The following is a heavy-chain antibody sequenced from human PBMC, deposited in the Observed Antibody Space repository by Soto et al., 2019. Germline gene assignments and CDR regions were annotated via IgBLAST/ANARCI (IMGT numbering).Heavy chain of an antibody. V-gene: IGHV1-18*01. D-gene: IGHD3-10*01. CDR3: ARDSAVREYYYGSGSSYYGMDV. CDR1: GYTFTSYG. CDR2: ISAYNGNT. J-gene: IGHJ6*02. Sequence: QVQLVQSGAEVKKPGASVKVSCKASGYTFTSYGISWVRQAPGQGLEWMGWISAYNGNTNYAQKLQGRVTMTTDTSTSTAYMELRSLRSDDTAVYYCARDSAVREYYYGSGSSYYGMDVWGQGTTVTVSS.